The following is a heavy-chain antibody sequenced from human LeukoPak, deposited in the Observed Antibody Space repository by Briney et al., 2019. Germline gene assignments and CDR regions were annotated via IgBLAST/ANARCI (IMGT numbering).Heavy chain of an antibody. J-gene: IGHJ3*02. D-gene: IGHD4-17*01. CDR1: GLTFSNYA. Sequence: PGGSLRLSCTASGLTFSNYATTWVRQAPGKGLEWVSSITGSGRGTYYADSVKGRFSVSRDNSQSTVFLHMNSLRADDTALYYCSKDPNGDYVGAFDMWGPGTMVTVSS. V-gene: IGHV3-23*01. CDR2: ITGSGRGT. CDR3: SKDPNGDYVGAFDM.